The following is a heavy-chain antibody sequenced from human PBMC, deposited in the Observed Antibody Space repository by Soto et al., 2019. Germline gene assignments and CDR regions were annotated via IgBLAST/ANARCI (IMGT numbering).Heavy chain of an antibody. J-gene: IGHJ4*02. Sequence: ASVKVSCKASGYTFTSYGISWVRQAPGQGLEWMGWISAYNGNTNYAQKLQGRVTMTTDTSTSTAYMGLRSLRSDDTAVYYCARAGAIVVVPAAIDYWGQGTLVTVSS. CDR3: ARAGAIVVVPAAIDY. V-gene: IGHV1-18*01. CDR1: GYTFTSYG. D-gene: IGHD2-2*01. CDR2: ISAYNGNT.